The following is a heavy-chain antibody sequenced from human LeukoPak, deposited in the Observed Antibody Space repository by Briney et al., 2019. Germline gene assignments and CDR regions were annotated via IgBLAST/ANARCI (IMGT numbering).Heavy chain of an antibody. CDR1: GFTFSNAW. CDR2: IKQDGSEK. D-gene: IGHD1-26*01. Sequence: PGGSLRLSCAASGFTFSNAWMSWVRQAPGKGLEWVANIKQDGSEKYYVDSVKGRFTISRDNAKNSLYLQMNSLRAEDTAVYYCARCSGSYFSLARYFDYWGQGTLVTVSS. CDR3: ARCSGSYFSLARYFDY. V-gene: IGHV3-7*01. J-gene: IGHJ4*02.